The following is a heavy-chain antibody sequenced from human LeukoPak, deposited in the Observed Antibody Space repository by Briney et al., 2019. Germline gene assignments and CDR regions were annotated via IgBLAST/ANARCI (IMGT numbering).Heavy chain of an antibody. D-gene: IGHD2-2*02. Sequence: GASVKVSCKASGYTFSGDYMHWVRQAPGQGLEWMGWINPNSGGTNYAQKFQGRVTMTRDTSISTAYMELSRLRSDDTAVYYCARVMRPYCSSTSCYTELDYWGQGTLVTVSS. CDR2: INPNSGGT. CDR1: GYTFSGDY. V-gene: IGHV1-2*02. J-gene: IGHJ4*02. CDR3: ARVMRPYCSSTSCYTELDY.